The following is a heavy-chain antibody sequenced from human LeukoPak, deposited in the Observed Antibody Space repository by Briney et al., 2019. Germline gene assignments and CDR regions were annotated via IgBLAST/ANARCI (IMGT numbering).Heavy chain of an antibody. V-gene: IGHV6-1*01. CDR2: TYYRSKWYS. D-gene: IGHD5-12*01. Sequence: SQTLSLTCAISGDSVSSNSAAWNWIRQSPSRGLEWLGRTYYRSKWYSDYAVSVKSRITINPDTSKNQFSLQLNSVTPEDTAVYYCARETTPLIYSGYDYRFDYWGQGTLVTVSS. CDR3: ARETTPLIYSGYDYRFDY. J-gene: IGHJ4*02. CDR1: GDSVSSNSAA.